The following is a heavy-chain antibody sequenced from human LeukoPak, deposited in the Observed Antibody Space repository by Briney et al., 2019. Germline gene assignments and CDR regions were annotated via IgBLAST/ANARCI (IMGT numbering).Heavy chain of an antibody. CDR1: GFTFSNAW. V-gene: IGHV3-15*01. CDR3: TTGNWGSFSY. Sequence: GGSLRLSCAASGFTFSNAWMNWVRQAPGKGLEWVGRIKSKTDGGTTDYAAPVKGRFTISRDDSRHTLYLQVNSLKTEDAAVYYCTTGNWGSFSYWGQGTLVTVSS. D-gene: IGHD7-27*01. CDR2: IKSKTDGGTT. J-gene: IGHJ4*02.